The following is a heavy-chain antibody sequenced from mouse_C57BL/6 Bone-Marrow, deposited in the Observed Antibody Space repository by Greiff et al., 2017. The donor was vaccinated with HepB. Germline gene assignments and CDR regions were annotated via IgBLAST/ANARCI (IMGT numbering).Heavy chain of an antibody. CDR2: IYPRDGST. D-gene: IGHD2-3*01. J-gene: IGHJ4*01. CDR3: ARDGYYYYYAMDY. V-gene: IGHV1-78*01. Sequence: VKLMESDAELVKPGASVKISCKVSGYTFTDHTIHWMKQRPEQGLEWIGYIYPRDGSTKYNEKFKGKATLTADKSSSTAYMQLNSLTSEDSAVYFCARDGYYYYYAMDYWGQGTSVTVSS. CDR1: GYTFTDHT.